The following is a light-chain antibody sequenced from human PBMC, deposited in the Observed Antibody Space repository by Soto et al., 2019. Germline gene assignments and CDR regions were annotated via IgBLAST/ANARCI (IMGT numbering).Light chain of an antibody. J-gene: IGKJ4*02. V-gene: IGKV1-5*03. CDR2: KAS. CDR3: QQYNSYSALT. Sequence: DIPMTQSPSTLSASVGHRVTITCRASQSISSWLAWYQQKPGKALKLLIYKASSLESGVPSRFSGSASGTEFTLTIGSLQPDDFATYYCQQYNSYSALTFGGGTKVQIK. CDR1: QSISSW.